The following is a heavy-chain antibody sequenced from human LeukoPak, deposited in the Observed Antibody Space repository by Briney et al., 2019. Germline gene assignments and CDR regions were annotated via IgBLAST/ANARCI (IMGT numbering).Heavy chain of an antibody. D-gene: IGHD5-24*01. V-gene: IGHV3-66*02. CDR2: IYSGGST. CDR1: GFTVSSNY. CDR3: ARARGRDCYNKDAYYFDY. Sequence: PGGSLRLSCAASGFTVSSNYMSWVRQAPGKGLEWVSVIYSGGSTYYADSVKGRFTISRDNSKNTLYLQMNSLRAEDTAVYYCARARGRDCYNKDAYYFDYWGQGTLVTVFS. J-gene: IGHJ4*02.